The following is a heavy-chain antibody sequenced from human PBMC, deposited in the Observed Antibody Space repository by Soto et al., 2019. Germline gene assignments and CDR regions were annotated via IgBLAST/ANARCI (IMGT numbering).Heavy chain of an antibody. V-gene: IGHV4-34*01. J-gene: IGHJ5*02. CDR1: GGSFSGYY. D-gene: IGHD3-16*01. CDR2: INHSGST. Sequence: SETLSLTCAVYGGSFSGYYWSWIRQPPGKGLEWIGEINHSGSTNYNPSLKSRVTISVDTSKNQFSLKLSSVTAADTAVYYCARSEAGVRLFDPWGQGTLVTVSS. CDR3: ARSEAGVRLFDP.